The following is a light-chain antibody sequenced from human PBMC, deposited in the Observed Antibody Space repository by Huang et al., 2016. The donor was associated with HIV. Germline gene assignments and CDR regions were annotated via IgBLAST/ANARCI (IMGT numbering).Light chain of an antibody. CDR3: QHYNNWPYT. J-gene: IGKJ2*01. CDR1: QSVSSN. V-gene: IGKV3-15*01. CDR2: GAS. Sequence: EIVMTQSPATLSVSPGERATPSCRASQSVSSNLAWYHQKPGQAPRLLIYGASTRATGVPARFSGSGSGKVFTLTISSVQSEDFAVYYCQHYNNWPYTFGQGTKLEIK.